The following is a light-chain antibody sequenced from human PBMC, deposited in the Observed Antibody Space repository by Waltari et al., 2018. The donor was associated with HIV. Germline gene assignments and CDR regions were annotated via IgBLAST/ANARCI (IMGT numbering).Light chain of an antibody. CDR3: QQYKSFSLP. CDR1: QNVDNW. J-gene: IGKJ5*01. V-gene: IGKV1-5*03. Sequence: DIQMTQSPSTLSVSVGDRVIITCRSSQNVDNWLACYQQRPGSAPKVLIYKTSTLQTGVPSRFSGSGSGTEFSLTISSLQPDDFATYYCQQYKSFSLPFGQGTRLEIK. CDR2: KTS.